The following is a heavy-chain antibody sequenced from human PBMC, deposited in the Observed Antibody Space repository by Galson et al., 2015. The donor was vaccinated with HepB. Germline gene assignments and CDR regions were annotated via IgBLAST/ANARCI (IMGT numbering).Heavy chain of an antibody. Sequence: QSGAEVTKPGESLKISCKGSGYSFTSYWIGWVRQMPGKGLEWMGIIYPADSDTRYSPSFQGQVTISADKSISTAYLQWSSLKASDTAMYHCARRGYCSSTSCYYYFDYWGQGTLVTVSS. CDR3: ARRGYCSSTSCYYYFDY. V-gene: IGHV5-51*03. J-gene: IGHJ4*02. CDR2: IYPADSDT. D-gene: IGHD2-2*01. CDR1: GYSFTSYW.